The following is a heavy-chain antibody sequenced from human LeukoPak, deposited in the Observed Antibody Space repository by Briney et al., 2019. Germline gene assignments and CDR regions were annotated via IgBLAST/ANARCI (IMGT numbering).Heavy chain of an antibody. J-gene: IGHJ4*02. CDR3: AKEMATFFDY. Sequence: PGGSLRLSCAASGFTFSTYAMSWVRQAPGKGLNWVSSISGSGDSAYYADSVKGRFTISRDNSKNTLYLQMNSLRAEDTAVYYCAKEMATFFDYWGQGTLVTVSS. V-gene: IGHV3-23*01. CDR1: GFTFSTYA. CDR2: ISGSGDSA. D-gene: IGHD5-24*01.